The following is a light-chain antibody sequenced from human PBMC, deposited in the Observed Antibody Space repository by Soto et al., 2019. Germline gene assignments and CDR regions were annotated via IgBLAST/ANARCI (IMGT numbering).Light chain of an antibody. V-gene: IGKV3-15*01. CDR3: HQYNNWPRT. J-gene: IGKJ5*01. CDR1: QSVRNN. Sequence: TQSPSSLSASVGERATLSCRASQSVRNNLAWYQQKPGQAPSLLIYGASTRATGIPARFSGSGSGTEFTLTISSLQSEDFAVYFCHQYNNWPRTFGQGTRLEIK. CDR2: GAS.